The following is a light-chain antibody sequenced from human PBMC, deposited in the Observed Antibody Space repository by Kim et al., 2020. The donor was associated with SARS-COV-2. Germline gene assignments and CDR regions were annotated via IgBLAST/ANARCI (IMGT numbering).Light chain of an antibody. CDR2: EDT. Sequence: PGHTATITCAGDAFPKKYSYWYQQKSGQAPVLVIYEDTKRPSGIPERFSGSTSGTKATLTITGARVEDEADYYCYSPDSSGSHRVFGGGTQLTVL. CDR3: YSPDSSGSHRV. CDR1: AFPKKY. J-gene: IGLJ2*01. V-gene: IGLV3-10*01.